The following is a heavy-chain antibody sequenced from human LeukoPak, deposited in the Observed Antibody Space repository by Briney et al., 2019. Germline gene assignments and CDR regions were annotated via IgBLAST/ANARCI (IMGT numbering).Heavy chain of an antibody. CDR1: GYTFTSYY. Sequence: GASVKVSCKASGYTFTSYYMHWVRQAPGQGLEWMGIINPSGGSTSYARKFQGRVTMTRDTSTSTVYMELSSLRSEDTAVYYCARSWEGYYFDYWGQGTLVTVSS. J-gene: IGHJ4*02. CDR3: ARSWEGYYFDY. CDR2: INPSGGST. V-gene: IGHV1-46*01. D-gene: IGHD1-26*01.